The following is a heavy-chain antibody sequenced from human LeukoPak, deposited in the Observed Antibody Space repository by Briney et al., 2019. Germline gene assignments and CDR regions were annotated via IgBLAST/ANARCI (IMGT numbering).Heavy chain of an antibody. CDR2: ISLSGVT. CDR1: GGSISSTNW. Sequence: SETLSLTCGVSGGSISSTNWWSWVRQPPGQGLEWIGEISLSGVTNYNPSLKSRVTMSLDRSKNHLSLTLTSVTAADTAVYYCSRESGAFSPFGYWGQGTLVTVSS. V-gene: IGHV4-4*02. CDR3: SRESGAFSPFGY. D-gene: IGHD1-26*01. J-gene: IGHJ4*02.